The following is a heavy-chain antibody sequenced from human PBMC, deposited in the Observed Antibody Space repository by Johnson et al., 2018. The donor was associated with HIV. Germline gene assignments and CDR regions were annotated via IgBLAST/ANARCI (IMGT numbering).Heavy chain of an antibody. D-gene: IGHD6-13*01. CDR2: IWYDGSNK. CDR3: AKDLHSSSWYYCAFDI. CDR1: GFTFSSYG. Sequence: QVQLVESGGGVVQPGRSLRLSCAASGFTFSSYGMHWVRQAPGKGLEWVAVIWYDGSNKYYADAVKGRFTISRDNSKNTRYLQMNSLRAEDTAVYYCAKDLHSSSWYYCAFDIWGQGTMVTVSS. V-gene: IGHV3-33*06. J-gene: IGHJ3*02.